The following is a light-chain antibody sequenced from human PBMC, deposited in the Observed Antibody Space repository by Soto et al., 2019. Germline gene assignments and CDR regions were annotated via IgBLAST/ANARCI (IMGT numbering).Light chain of an antibody. CDR3: QQYNNWPQT. CDR2: GAS. V-gene: IGKV3-15*01. J-gene: IGKJ1*01. Sequence: ERVMTQSPVTLSVSPGERATLSCRASQSVSSDLAWYQQKPGQAPRLLIYGASSRATGIPTRFSGSGSGTEFTLTISSLQSEDFAVYYCQQYNNWPQTFGQGTKV. CDR1: QSVSSD.